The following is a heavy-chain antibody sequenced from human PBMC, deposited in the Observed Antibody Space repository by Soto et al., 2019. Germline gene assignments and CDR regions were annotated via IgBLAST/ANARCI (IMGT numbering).Heavy chain of an antibody. CDR1: GFTFSNYG. V-gene: IGHV3-15*01. CDR3: TTDRDYYGSGSYNWFDP. Sequence: LRLSCAASGFTFSNYGMHWVRQAPGKGLEWVGRIKSKTDGGTTDYAAPVKGRFTISRDDSKNTLYLQMNSLKTEDTAVYYCTTDRDYYGSGSYNWFDPWGQGTLVTVSS. D-gene: IGHD3-10*01. J-gene: IGHJ5*02. CDR2: IKSKTDGGTT.